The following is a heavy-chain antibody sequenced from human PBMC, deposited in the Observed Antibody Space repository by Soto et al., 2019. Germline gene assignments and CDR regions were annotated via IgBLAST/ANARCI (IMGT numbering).Heavy chain of an antibody. J-gene: IGHJ5*02. V-gene: IGHV4-31*03. CDR1: GGPISSGGYY. CDR2: IYYSGST. D-gene: IGHD3-22*01. CDR3: ARDKPDYYDSSGLFDP. Sequence: SETLSLTCTVSGGPISSGGYYWSWIRQHPGKGLEWIGYIYYSGSTYYNPSLKSRVTISVDTSKNQFSLKLSSVTAADTAVYYCARDKPDYYDSSGLFDPWGQGTLVTVSS.